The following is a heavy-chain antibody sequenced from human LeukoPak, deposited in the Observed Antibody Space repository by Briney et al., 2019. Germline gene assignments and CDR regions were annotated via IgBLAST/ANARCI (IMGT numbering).Heavy chain of an antibody. CDR2: IYSTGST. D-gene: IGHD4-23*01. J-gene: IGHJ4*02. CDR3: ASGALRWGGDY. Sequence: GGSLRLSCAASGFTFSSNHLSWVRQAPGKGLEWVSVIYSTGSTYYAESVKGRSTISRDNSKNTLYLQMNSLRAEDTAVYYCASGALRWGGDYWGQGTLVTVSS. CDR1: GFTFSSNH. V-gene: IGHV3-53*01.